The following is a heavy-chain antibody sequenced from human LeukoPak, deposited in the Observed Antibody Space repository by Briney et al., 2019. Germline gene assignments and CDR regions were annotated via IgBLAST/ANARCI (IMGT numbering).Heavy chain of an antibody. CDR1: GYTFTSYA. D-gene: IGHD3-10*01. CDR2: INTNTGNP. CDR3: ARGKLWFGEEVLYYYYGMDV. V-gene: IGHV7-4-1*02. J-gene: IGHJ6*02. Sequence: ASVKVSCKASGYTFTSYAMNWVRQAPGQGLEWMGWINTNTGNPTYAQGFTGRFVFSLDTSVSTAYLQISSLKAEDTAVYYCARGKLWFGEEVLYYYYGMDVWGQETTVTVSS.